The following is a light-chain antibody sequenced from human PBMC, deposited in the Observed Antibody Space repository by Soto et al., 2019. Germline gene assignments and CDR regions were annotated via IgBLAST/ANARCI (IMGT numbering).Light chain of an antibody. Sequence: QSALSQPASVSASPGQSITISCSGTSSDVGDNNYVSWYQQHPGKAPKLIIYEVNNRPSGVSNRFSGSKSGNTASLSISGLQAEDEADYYCGSFTSTSTLYVFGTGTKATVL. V-gene: IGLV2-14*01. CDR3: GSFTSTSTLYV. J-gene: IGLJ1*01. CDR2: EVN. CDR1: SSDVGDNNY.